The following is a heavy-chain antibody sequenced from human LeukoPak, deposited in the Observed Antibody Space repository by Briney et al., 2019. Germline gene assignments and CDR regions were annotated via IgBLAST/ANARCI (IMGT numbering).Heavy chain of an antibody. J-gene: IGHJ3*02. D-gene: IGHD3-10*01. CDR3: ARDPVGYYGSGSYYRSPGAFDI. Sequence: SETLSLTCTVSGGSISSYYWSWIRQPPGKGLEWIGYIYYSGSTNYNPSLKSRVTISVDTSKNQFSLKLSSVTAADTAVYYCARDPVGYYGSGSYYRSPGAFDIWGQGTMVTVSS. V-gene: IGHV4-59*01. CDR2: IYYSGST. CDR1: GGSISSYY.